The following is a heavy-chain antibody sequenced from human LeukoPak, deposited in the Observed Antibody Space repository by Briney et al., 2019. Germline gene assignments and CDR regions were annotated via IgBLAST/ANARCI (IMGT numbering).Heavy chain of an antibody. D-gene: IGHD6-13*01. CDR2: IKQDGRDK. J-gene: IGHJ4*02. Sequence: GGSLRLSCAPSGFTFSSYSMNCVRQAPGKGLECVANIKQDGRDKYYVDSVKGRFTISRDNAKNSLYLQMNILRAEDTALYYCASGLSRWDNGVGYWGQGALVSASS. CDR1: GFTFSSYS. V-gene: IGHV3-7*01. CDR3: ASGLSRWDNGVGY.